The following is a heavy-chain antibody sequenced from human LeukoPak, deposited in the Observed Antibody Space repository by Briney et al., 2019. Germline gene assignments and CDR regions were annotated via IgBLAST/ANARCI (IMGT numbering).Heavy chain of an antibody. CDR2: IYHSGST. V-gene: IGHV4-30-2*01. CDR3: ARDRLQFSRYCGSTSCYVRAYYYGMDV. D-gene: IGHD2-2*01. J-gene: IGHJ6*02. CDR1: GGSISSGGYS. Sequence: SETLSLTCTVSGGSISSGGYSWSWIRQPPGKGLEWIGYIYHSGSTYYNPSLKSRVTISVDRSKNQFSLKLSSVTAADTAVYYCARDRLQFSRYCGSTSCYVRAYYYGMDVWGQGTTVTVSS.